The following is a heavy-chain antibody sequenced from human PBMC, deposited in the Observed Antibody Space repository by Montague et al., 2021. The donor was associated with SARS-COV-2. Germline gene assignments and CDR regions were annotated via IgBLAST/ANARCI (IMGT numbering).Heavy chain of an antibody. Sequence: SLRLSFAASGFTFSSYAMHWVRQAPGKGLEWVAVISYDGSNKYYADSVKGRFTISRDNSKNTLYLQMNSLRAGDTAVYYCAALGYCSSTSCPLWGQGTLVTVSS. CDR1: GFTFSSYA. CDR3: AALGYCSSTSCPL. J-gene: IGHJ4*02. CDR2: ISYDGSNK. V-gene: IGHV3-30-3*01. D-gene: IGHD2-2*01.